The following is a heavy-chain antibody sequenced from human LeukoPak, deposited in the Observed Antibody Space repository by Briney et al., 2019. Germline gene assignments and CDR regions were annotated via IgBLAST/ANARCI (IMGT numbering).Heavy chain of an antibody. Sequence: ASVKGSCKASGYTFTGYYMHWVRQAPGQGLEWMGWINPNSGGTNYAQKFLGRVTVTRDTSISTAYMELSRLGSDDTAVYYCARGFYPHNNWFDPWGQGTLVTVSS. J-gene: IGHJ5*02. CDR3: ARGFYPHNNWFDP. CDR1: GYTFTGYY. V-gene: IGHV1-2*02. CDR2: INPNSGGT. D-gene: IGHD3-16*02.